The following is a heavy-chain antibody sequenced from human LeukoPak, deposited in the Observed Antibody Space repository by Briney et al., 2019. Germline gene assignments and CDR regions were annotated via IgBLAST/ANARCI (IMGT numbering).Heavy chain of an antibody. CDR1: GGSFSGYY. V-gene: IGHV4-34*10. CDR3: ARDHASDSSGFGLDN. CDR2: MFRSGST. J-gene: IGHJ4*02. D-gene: IGHD3-22*01. Sequence: SETLSLTCAVYGGSFSGYYWSWIRQPPGKGLEWIGSMFRSGSTYYNPSLKSRITISLDTSKNQFSLNLSSVTAADTAVYYCARDHASDSSGFGLDNWGQGTLVTVSS.